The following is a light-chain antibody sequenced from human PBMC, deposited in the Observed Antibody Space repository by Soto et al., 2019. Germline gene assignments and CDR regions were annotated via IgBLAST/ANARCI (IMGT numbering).Light chain of an antibody. CDR1: QSVGSSH. V-gene: IGKV3-20*01. Sequence: EVMFTQSPGTLSLSPGERATLPCRASQSVGSSHLAWYQQEPGQAPRFLIYGASCRATGVPDRFSGSGSGRDFTLTISRLEPDDFATYYCRQSNSFPRTFGQGTKVDIK. CDR2: GAS. CDR3: RQSNSFPRT. J-gene: IGKJ1*01.